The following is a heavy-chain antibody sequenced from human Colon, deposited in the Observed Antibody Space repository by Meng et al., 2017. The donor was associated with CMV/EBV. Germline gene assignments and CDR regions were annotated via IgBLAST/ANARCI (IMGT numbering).Heavy chain of an antibody. D-gene: IGHD3-3*01. CDR2: ISWNSAII. Sequence: SLKISCEGSGFAFDDYALNWVRQAPGKGLEWVAGISWNSAIIGYAGSVWGRFTISRDNAKNSVYLQLNNLRPEDTALYFCAKSSGAFWSGYYLDYWGRRTLVTVSS. CDR1: GFAFDDYA. J-gene: IGHJ4*02. V-gene: IGHV3-9*01. CDR3: AKSSGAFWSGYYLDY.